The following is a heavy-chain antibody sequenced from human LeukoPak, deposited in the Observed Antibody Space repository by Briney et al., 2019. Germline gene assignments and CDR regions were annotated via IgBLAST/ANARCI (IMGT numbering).Heavy chain of an antibody. CDR3: AKSFWDGYNYDY. J-gene: IGHJ4*02. CDR2: ISGSGGST. D-gene: IGHD5-24*01. V-gene: IGHV3-23*01. Sequence: GGSLRLSCVASGFTFNNYAMSWVRQTPGKGLEWVSVISGSGGSTDYADSVKGRFTISRDNSKNTLYLQMNSLRAEDTAVYYCAKSFWDGYNYDYWGQGTLVTVSS. CDR1: GFTFNNYA.